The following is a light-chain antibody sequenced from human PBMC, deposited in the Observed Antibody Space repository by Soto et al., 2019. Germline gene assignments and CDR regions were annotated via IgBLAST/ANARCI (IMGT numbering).Light chain of an antibody. CDR2: EVS. CDR1: HSLLHITGETF. Sequence: DILMTQTPLSLSVAPGQPASISCKSSHSLLHITGETFLFWYLQKPGQSPQLLIYEVSTRVSGVPDRFSGSGSGTDFTLEISRVETDDVGIYYCMQSTQLPPTFGQGTRLEIK. CDR3: MQSTQLPPT. J-gene: IGKJ5*01. V-gene: IGKV2D-29*02.